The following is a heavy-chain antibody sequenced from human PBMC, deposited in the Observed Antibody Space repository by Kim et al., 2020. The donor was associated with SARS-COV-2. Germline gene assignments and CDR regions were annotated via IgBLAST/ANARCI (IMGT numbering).Heavy chain of an antibody. D-gene: IGHD3-10*01. CDR3: ARLITMVRGVIPDAFDI. CDR2: IYPGDSDT. V-gene: IGHV5-51*01. CDR1: GYSFTSYW. Sequence: GESLKISCKGSGYSFTSYWIGWVRQMPGKGLEWMGIIYPGDSDTRYSPSFQGQVTISADKSISTAYLQWSSLKASDTAMYYCARLITMVRGVIPDAFDIWGQGTMVTVSS. J-gene: IGHJ3*02.